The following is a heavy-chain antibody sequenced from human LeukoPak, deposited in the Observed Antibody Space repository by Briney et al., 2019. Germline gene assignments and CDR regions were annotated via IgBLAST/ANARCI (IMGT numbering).Heavy chain of an antibody. CDR1: GGSISSYY. CDR3: ARGYPSIAARFGYYYYGMDV. D-gene: IGHD6-6*01. Sequence: SETLSLTCTVSGGSISSYYWSWIRQPPGKGLEWIGYIYYSGSTSYNPSLKSRVTISVDTSKNQFSLKLSSVTAADTAVYYCARGYPSIAARFGYYYYGMDVWGQGTTVTVSS. V-gene: IGHV4-59*12. CDR2: IYYSGST. J-gene: IGHJ6*02.